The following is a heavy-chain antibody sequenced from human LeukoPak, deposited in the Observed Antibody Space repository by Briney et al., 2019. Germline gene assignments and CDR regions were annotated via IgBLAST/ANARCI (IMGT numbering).Heavy chain of an antibody. J-gene: IGHJ5*02. Sequence: GESLKISCKGSGYSFTSYWIGWVRQMPGKGLEWMGIIYPGDSDTRYSPSFQGQVTIPADKSISTAYLQWSSLKASDTAMYYCARLTNRSSWGNWFDPWGQGTLVTVSS. CDR3: ARLTNRSSWGNWFDP. V-gene: IGHV5-51*01. CDR1: GYSFTSYW. D-gene: IGHD6-13*01. CDR2: IYPGDSDT.